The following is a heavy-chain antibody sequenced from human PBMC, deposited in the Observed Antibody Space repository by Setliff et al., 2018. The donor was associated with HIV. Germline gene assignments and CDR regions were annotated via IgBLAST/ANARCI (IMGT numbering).Heavy chain of an antibody. V-gene: IGHV4-4*07. Sequence: SETLSLTCTVSGGSISSYYWSWIRQPAGKGLEWIGRIYTSGSTNYNPSLKSRVTISRDTAKNEFSVKLTSVTAADTAVYYCARESPDGLDVWGQGTTVTVSS. CDR2: IYTSGST. CDR1: GGSISSYY. CDR3: ARESPDGLDV. J-gene: IGHJ6*02.